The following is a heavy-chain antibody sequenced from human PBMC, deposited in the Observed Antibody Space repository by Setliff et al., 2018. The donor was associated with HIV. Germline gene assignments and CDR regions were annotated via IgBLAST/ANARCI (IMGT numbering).Heavy chain of an antibody. CDR2: IIPVFGTA. D-gene: IGHD3-22*01. CDR1: GGSGGTFSSNT. CDR3: ARDPGPPMRVDAFDI. J-gene: IGHJ3*02. Sequence: ASVKVSCKASGGSGGTFSSNTISWVRQAPGQGLEWMGRIIPVFGTANYAQKFQGRVTITADKSTSTAYMELSSLRSEDTAVYYCARDPGPPMRVDAFDIWGQGTMVTVSS. V-gene: IGHV1-69*08.